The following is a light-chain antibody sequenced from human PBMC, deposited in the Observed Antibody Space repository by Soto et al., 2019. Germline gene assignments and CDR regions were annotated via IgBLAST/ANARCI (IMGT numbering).Light chain of an antibody. Sequence: SVLTQPPSVSGAPGQRVTISCTGSSSNIGAGYDVHWYQQLPGTAPKLLIYVNSNRPSGVPDRFSGSKSGTSASLAITGRQAEDEADYYCQSYDSSLSAVVFGGGTKLTVL. J-gene: IGLJ2*01. V-gene: IGLV1-40*01. CDR1: SSNIGAGYD. CDR3: QSYDSSLSAVV. CDR2: VNS.